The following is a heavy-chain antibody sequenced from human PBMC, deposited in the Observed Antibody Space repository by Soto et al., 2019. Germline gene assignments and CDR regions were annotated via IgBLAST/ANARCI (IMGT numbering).Heavy chain of an antibody. CDR2: IIPIFGAT. CDR3: ARGGHIAVVTASFDD. CDR1: GGTFSSYA. J-gene: IGHJ4*02. V-gene: IGHV1-69*05. D-gene: IGHD2-21*02. Sequence: SVKVSCKASGGTFSSYAISWVRQAPGQGLEWMGGIIPIFGATNYAQKFQGRVTVTRDEATSTVFMELSSLRSDDTAVYYCARGGHIAVVTASFDDWGQGTLVTVSS.